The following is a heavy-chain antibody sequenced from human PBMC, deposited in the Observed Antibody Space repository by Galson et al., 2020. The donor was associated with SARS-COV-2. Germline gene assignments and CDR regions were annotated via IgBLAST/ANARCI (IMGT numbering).Heavy chain of an antibody. D-gene: IGHD3-10*01. Sequence: GGSLRLSCEASGFTFSSYAMQWVRQAPGKGLEWVAVISYDGSDKYYADSVKGRYTISRDISKNTLYLQMNSLRVDDTAVYYCARDGVTMIRGVTGGMDVWGQGTTVTVSS. CDR2: ISYDGSDK. CDR1: GFTFSSYA. CDR3: ARDGVTMIRGVTGGMDV. V-gene: IGHV3-30*04. J-gene: IGHJ6*02.